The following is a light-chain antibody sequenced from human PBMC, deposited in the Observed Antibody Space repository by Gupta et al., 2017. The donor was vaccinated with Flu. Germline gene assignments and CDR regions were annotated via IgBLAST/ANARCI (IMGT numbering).Light chain of an antibody. CDR3: SSYTSSNALE. CDR1: SSDVGGYNY. V-gene: IGLV2-14*01. Sequence: SITISCTGTSSDVGGYNYVSWYQHHPGKAPKLMIYEVINRPSGVSNRFSGSKSGNTASLTISGLQAEDEADYYGSSYTSSNALEFGGGTKLTVL. J-gene: IGLJ3*02. CDR2: EVI.